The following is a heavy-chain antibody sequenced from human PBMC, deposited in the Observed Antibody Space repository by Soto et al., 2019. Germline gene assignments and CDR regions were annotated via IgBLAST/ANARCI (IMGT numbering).Heavy chain of an antibody. CDR1: EFTFISYA. CDR2: ISGSGGST. Sequence: GGSLRLSCAASEFTFISYAMSWVLQAPGKGLEWVSAISGSGGSTYYADSVKGRFTISRDNSKNTLYLQMNSLRAEDTAVYYCAKDLFSWTQGWFDPWGQGTLVTVSS. V-gene: IGHV3-23*01. J-gene: IGHJ5*02. CDR3: AKDLFSWTQGWFDP. D-gene: IGHD3-10*02.